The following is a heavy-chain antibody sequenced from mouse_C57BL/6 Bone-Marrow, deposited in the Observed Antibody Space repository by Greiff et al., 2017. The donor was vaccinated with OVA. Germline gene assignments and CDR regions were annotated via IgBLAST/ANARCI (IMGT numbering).Heavy chain of an antibody. Sequence: EVKLQQSGAELVRPGASVKLSCTASGFNIKDDYMHWVKQRPEQGLEWIGWIDPENGDTEYASKFQGKATITADTSSNTAYLQLSSLTSEDTAVYYGATCPDYYGSSYAMDYWGQGTSVTVAS. V-gene: IGHV14-4*01. D-gene: IGHD1-1*01. CDR3: ATCPDYYGSSYAMDY. CDR1: GFNIKDDY. CDR2: IDPENGDT. J-gene: IGHJ4*01.